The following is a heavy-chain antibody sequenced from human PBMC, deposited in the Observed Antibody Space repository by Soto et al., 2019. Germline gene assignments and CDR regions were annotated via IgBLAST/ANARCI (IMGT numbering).Heavy chain of an antibody. CDR2: IYPADSDT. Sequence: GESLKISCKASGYTFTNYCIGWVRQMPGKGLEWMGIIYPADSDTRYSPSFQGQVTISADKSINTAYLQWSSLQASDTAMYYCARGGLIDIDYWGQGTLVTVSS. D-gene: IGHD2-8*01. V-gene: IGHV5-51*01. J-gene: IGHJ4*02. CDR3: ARGGLIDIDY. CDR1: GYTFTNYC.